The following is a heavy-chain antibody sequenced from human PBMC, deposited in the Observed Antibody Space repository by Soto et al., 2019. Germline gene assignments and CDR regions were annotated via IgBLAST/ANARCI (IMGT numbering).Heavy chain of an antibody. CDR3: AKGRAITVFGVITPFDS. D-gene: IGHD3-3*01. J-gene: IGHJ4*02. CDR1: GFNFSNYA. V-gene: IGHV3-23*01. Sequence: EVQLLESGGDFKQPGGSLRLSCEGSGFNFSNYALNWVRQAPGKRLEWVSVIRGNSGTTYYAASVKGRFTISRDNSKKTLYLQMNSLRADDTAVYYCAKGRAITVFGVITPFDSWGQGTLVTVSS. CDR2: IRGNSGTT.